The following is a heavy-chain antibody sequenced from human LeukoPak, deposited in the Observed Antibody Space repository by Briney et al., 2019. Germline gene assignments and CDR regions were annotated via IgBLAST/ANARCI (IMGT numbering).Heavy chain of an antibody. Sequence: PGGSLRLSCEASGFIVTSYYMTWVRQAPGKGLEWVSVIYSGGTTYYADSVKGRFTISRDNSKNTLYLQMNSLRAEDTAVYYCAKPRPSYSSSWYDHWGQGTLVTVSS. CDR3: AKPRPSYSSSWYDH. CDR1: GFIVTSYY. CDR2: IYSGGTT. J-gene: IGHJ5*02. D-gene: IGHD6-13*01. V-gene: IGHV3-53*01.